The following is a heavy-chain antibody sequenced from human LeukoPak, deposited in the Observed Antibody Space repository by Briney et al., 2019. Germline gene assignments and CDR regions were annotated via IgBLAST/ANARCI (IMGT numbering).Heavy chain of an antibody. CDR1: GGTFSSYA. Sequence: SVKVSCKASGGTFSSYAISWVRQAPGQGLEWMGGIIPIFGTANYAQKFQGRVTITTGESTSTAYMELSSLRSEDTAVYYCARTIFGVVITHYYYYMDVWGKGTTVTVSS. D-gene: IGHD3-3*01. CDR3: ARTIFGVVITHYYYYMDV. J-gene: IGHJ6*03. V-gene: IGHV1-69*05. CDR2: IIPIFGTA.